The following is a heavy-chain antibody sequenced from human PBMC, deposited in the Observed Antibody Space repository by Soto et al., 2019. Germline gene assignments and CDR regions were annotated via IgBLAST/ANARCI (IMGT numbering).Heavy chain of an antibody. CDR2: ISGSGGTM. CDR1: GFTFSSYA. V-gene: IGHV3-23*01. D-gene: IGHD3-16*01. J-gene: IGHJ4*02. CDR3: ASDHFYYASDL. Sequence: EVQLLESGGGLVQPGGSLRLSCAASGFTFSSYAMSWVRQAPGKGLEWVSAISGSGGTMFYADSVKGRFTVSRDNTKNSLYLEMNSLRAEDTAVYYCASDHFYYASDLWGQGTPVTVSS.